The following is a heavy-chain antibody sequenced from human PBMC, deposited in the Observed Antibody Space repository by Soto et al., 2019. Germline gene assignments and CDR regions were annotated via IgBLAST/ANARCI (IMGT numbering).Heavy chain of an antibody. CDR2: IYYSGST. V-gene: IGHV4-31*03. D-gene: IGHD1-7*01. CDR3: ARALDDGTTGLGYYYYGMDV. J-gene: IGHJ6*02. CDR1: GGSNSSGGYY. Sequence: PSETLSLTCSVSGGSNSSGGYYWNWIRQHRGKGLEWIGYIYYSGSTYHNPSLESRVSISVDTSKNQFSLKLSSVTAADTAVYYCARALDDGTTGLGYYYYGMDVWGQRTMVTVS.